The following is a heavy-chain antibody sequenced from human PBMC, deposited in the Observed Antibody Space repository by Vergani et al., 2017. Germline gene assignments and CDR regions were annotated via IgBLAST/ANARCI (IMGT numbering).Heavy chain of an antibody. CDR1: CGSFSGYY. V-gene: IGHV4-34*01. Sequence: QVQLQQWGAGLLKPSETLSLTCAVYCGSFSGYYWSWIRQPPGKGLEWIGEINHSGSTNYNPSLKSRVTISVDTSKNQFSLKLSSVTAADTAVYYCARSIQDSWNDQDAFDIWGQGRMVTVSS. D-gene: IGHD1-1*01. J-gene: IGHJ3*02. CDR2: INHSGST. CDR3: ARSIQDSWNDQDAFDI.